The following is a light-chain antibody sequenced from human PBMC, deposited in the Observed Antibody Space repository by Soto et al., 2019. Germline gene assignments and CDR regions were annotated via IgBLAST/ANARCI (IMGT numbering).Light chain of an antibody. CDR2: GAS. Sequence: IFLTQSPGTLPFSPLXXXXXXXRASQSVSSYLAWYQQKPGQAPRLLIYGASSRATGIPDRFSGSGSGTDFTLTISRLEPEDFAVYYCQQYGSSSITFGQGTRLEIK. V-gene: IGKV3-20*01. J-gene: IGKJ5*01. CDR1: QSVSSY. CDR3: QQYGSSSIT.